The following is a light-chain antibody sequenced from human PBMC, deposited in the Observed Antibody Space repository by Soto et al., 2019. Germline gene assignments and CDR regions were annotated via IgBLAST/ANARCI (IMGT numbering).Light chain of an antibody. CDR2: DAS. Sequence: ETVLTQSPATLSLSPGQRATLSCRASQSVGTSLAWYQQKPGQAPRLLIYDASTRATDIPARFSGSGSGTDFTLTISSLEPEDFAVYYCQQCVAWPLLTIGGGTKAEL. CDR3: QQCVAWPLLT. J-gene: IGKJ4*01. CDR1: QSVGTS. V-gene: IGKV3-11*01.